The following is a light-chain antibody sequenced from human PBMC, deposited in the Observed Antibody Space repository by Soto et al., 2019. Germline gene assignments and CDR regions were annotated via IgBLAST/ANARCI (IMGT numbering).Light chain of an antibody. J-gene: IGLJ2*01. Sequence: QSVLTQPASVSGSPGQSITISCTGTSSDIGAYNYVSWYQQLPGKAPKLMIYDVNNRPSGVSNRFSGSKSGNTASLTISGLQAEDEADYYCSSYTSTSTYVVFGGGTKLTVL. CDR3: SSYTSTSTYVV. CDR1: SSDIGAYNY. V-gene: IGLV2-14*03. CDR2: DVN.